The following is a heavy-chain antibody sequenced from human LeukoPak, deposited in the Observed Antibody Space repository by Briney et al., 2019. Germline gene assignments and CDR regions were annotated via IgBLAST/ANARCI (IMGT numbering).Heavy chain of an antibody. CDR2: IIPILGIA. V-gene: IGHV1-69*04. D-gene: IGHD6-13*01. CDR3: ARDSSSWSLLGY. CDR1: GGTFSSYA. J-gene: IGHJ4*02. Sequence: GASVKVSCKASGGTFSSYAISWVRQAPGQGLEWMGRIIPILGIANYAQKFQGRVTITADKSTSTAYMEPSSLRSEDTAVYYCARDSSSWSLLGYWGQGTLVTVSS.